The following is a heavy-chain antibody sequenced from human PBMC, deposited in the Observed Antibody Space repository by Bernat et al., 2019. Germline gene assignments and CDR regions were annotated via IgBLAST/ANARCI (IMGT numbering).Heavy chain of an antibody. V-gene: IGHV4-59*08. J-gene: IGHJ4*02. Sequence: QVMLQESGPGLVKPSETLSLTCIVSGDSINSYFWSWVRQPPGQGLEWVASIYYTGSSNYSPSLKSRVAISMDTSKNLFSLKLNSVTAADTSIYYCARHMAGSYAGFDYWGQGALVTVSS. CDR1: GDSINSYF. CDR3: ARHMAGSYAGFDY. D-gene: IGHD4-23*01. CDR2: IYYTGSS.